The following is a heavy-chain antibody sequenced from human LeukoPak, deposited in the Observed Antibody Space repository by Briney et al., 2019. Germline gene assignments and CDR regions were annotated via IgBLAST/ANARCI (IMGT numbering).Heavy chain of an antibody. V-gene: IGHV4-4*02. Sequence: PSETLSLNCAVSGGSISSSNWWSWVRQPPGKGLEWIGEIYHSGSTNYNPSLKSRVTISVDKSKNQFSLKLSSVTAADTAVYYCARQRQWPYYFDYWGQGTLVTVSS. J-gene: IGHJ4*02. D-gene: IGHD6-19*01. CDR3: ARQRQWPYYFDY. CDR1: GGSISSSNW. CDR2: IYHSGST.